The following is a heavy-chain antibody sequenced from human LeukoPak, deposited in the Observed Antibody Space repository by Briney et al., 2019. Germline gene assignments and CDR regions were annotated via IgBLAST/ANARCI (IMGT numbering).Heavy chain of an antibody. CDR3: VKDKERYSSNWYFDY. CDR2: IGSNGGST. V-gene: IGHV3-64D*06. D-gene: IGHD6-19*01. CDR1: GFTFINYA. J-gene: IGHJ4*02. Sequence: PGGSLRLSCSVSGFTFINYAMHWVRQAPGKGLEYVSAIGSNGGSTNYADSVKGRFTISRDNSKNTLYLQMSSLRAEDTAVYYCVKDKERYSSNWYFDYWGQGTQVTVSS.